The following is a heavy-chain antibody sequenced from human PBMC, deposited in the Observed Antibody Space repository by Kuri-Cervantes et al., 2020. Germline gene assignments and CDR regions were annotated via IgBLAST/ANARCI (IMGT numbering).Heavy chain of an antibody. CDR2: IYPGDSDT. CDR3: ARRNTVVRGVITYMDV. D-gene: IGHD3-10*01. CDR1: GYSFTSYW. V-gene: IGHV5-51*01. J-gene: IGHJ6*03. Sequence: GESLKSSCKGSGYSFTSYWIGWVRQMPGKGLEWMGIIYPGDSDTRYSPSFQGQVTISADKSSSTAYLQWRSLKASDTAMYYCARRNTVVRGVITYMDVWGKGTTVTVSS.